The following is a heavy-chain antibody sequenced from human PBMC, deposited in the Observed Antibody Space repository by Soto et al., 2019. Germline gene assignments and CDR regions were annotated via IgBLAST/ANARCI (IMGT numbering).Heavy chain of an antibody. CDR1: GYTFTGYY. V-gene: IGHV1-2*02. J-gene: IGHJ3*02. Sequence: ASVKVSCKASGYTFTGYYMHWVRQAPGQGLEWMGWINPNSGGTNYAQKCQGRVTMTRDTSSSTAYMELSRLRSDDTAVYYCARVFPHYYDSSGYYQPDDAFDIWGQGTMVTVSS. CDR3: ARVFPHYYDSSGYYQPDDAFDI. CDR2: INPNSGGT. D-gene: IGHD3-22*01.